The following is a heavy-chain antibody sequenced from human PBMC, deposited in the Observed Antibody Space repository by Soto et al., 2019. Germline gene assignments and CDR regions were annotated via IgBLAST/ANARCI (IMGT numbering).Heavy chain of an antibody. CDR2: IYPGDSDT. Sequence: GESLKISCKGSGYSFTSYWIGWVRQMPGKGLEWMGIIYPGDSDTRYSPSFQGQVTISADKSISTAYLQWSSLKASDTAMYYCATQEGATIPVPLYFDYWGQGTLVTVSS. V-gene: IGHV5-51*01. D-gene: IGHD5-12*01. CDR1: GYSFTSYW. CDR3: ATQEGATIPVPLYFDY. J-gene: IGHJ4*02.